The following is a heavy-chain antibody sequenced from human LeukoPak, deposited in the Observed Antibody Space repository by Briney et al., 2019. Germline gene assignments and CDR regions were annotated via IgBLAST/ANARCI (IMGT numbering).Heavy chain of an antibody. Sequence: SETLSLTCTVSGGSISSSSYYWGWIRQPPGKGLEWIGSIYYSGSTYYNPSLKSRVTISVDTSKNQFSLKLSSVTAADTAVYYCARDRERYSGYVSPPQTLNWGQGTLVTVSS. D-gene: IGHD5-12*01. CDR2: IYYSGST. J-gene: IGHJ4*02. CDR1: GGSISSSSYY. CDR3: ARDRERYSGYVSPPQTLN. V-gene: IGHV4-39*07.